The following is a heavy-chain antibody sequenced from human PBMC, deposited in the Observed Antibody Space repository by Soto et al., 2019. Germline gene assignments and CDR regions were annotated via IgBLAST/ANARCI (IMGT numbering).Heavy chain of an antibody. CDR1: GFSLSTTGMC. V-gene: IGHV2-70*11. Sequence: SGPTLVNPTQTLTLTCTFSGFSLSTTGMCVSWIRQPPGKALEWLARIDWDDDKYYSTSLKTRLTISKDTSKNQVVLTMTNMDLLDIATYYCARIGVTGPHFDYWGQGTLVTVSS. CDR2: IDWDDDK. J-gene: IGHJ4*02. D-gene: IGHD2-21*02. CDR3: ARIGVTGPHFDY.